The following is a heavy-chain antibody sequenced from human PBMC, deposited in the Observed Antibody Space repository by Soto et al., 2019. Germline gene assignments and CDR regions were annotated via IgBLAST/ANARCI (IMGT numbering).Heavy chain of an antibody. D-gene: IGHD3-22*01. CDR1: GYTFTGYY. J-gene: IGHJ4*02. CDR2: INPNSGGT. V-gene: IGHV1-2*02. Sequence: ASVKVSCKASGYTFTGYYMHWVRQAPGQGLEWMGWINPNSGGTNYAQKFQGRVTMTRDTSISTAYIELSRLRSDDTAVYYCARTSGRYYDSSGYLGYWGQRTLVTVSS. CDR3: ARTSGRYYDSSGYLGY.